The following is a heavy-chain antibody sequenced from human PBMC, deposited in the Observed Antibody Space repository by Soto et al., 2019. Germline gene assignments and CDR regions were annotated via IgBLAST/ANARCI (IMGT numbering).Heavy chain of an antibody. CDR2: IYYSGST. CDR1: GGSISSYY. J-gene: IGHJ6*02. V-gene: IGHV4-59*01. CDR3: ARQQLRGSYYYYYGMDV. Sequence: TLSLTCTVSGGSISSYYWSWIRQPPGKGLEWIGYIYYSGSTNYNPSLKSRVTISVDTSKNQFSLKLSSVTAADTAVYYCARQQLRGSYYYYYGMDVWGQGTTVTVS. D-gene: IGHD5-18*01.